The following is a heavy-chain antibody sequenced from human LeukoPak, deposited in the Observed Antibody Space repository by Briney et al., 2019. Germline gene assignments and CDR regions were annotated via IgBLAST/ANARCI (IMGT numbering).Heavy chain of an antibody. D-gene: IGHD3-22*01. J-gene: IGHJ3*02. CDR3: AKDLHSSGYGAFDI. CDR2: ISWNSGSI. Sequence: GGSLRLSCAASGFTFSSYAMHWVRQAPGKGLEWVSGISWNSGSIGYADSVKGRFTISRDNAKNSLYLQMNSLRAEDTALYYCAKDLHSSGYGAFDIWGQGTMVTVSS. CDR1: GFTFSSYA. V-gene: IGHV3-9*01.